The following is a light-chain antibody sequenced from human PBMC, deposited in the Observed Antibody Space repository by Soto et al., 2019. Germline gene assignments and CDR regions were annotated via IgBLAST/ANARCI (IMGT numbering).Light chain of an antibody. J-gene: IGKJ2*01. Sequence: DLQMTQSPSSLSVSVGDRVTITCRASQSISSFLHWYQQKPGKAPQLLISASSILQSGVPSRFSGSGSGTDFTLTISSLQPEDFATYYCQQSYSTPYTFGQGTKLEIK. CDR1: QSISSF. CDR2: ASS. V-gene: IGKV1-39*01. CDR3: QQSYSTPYT.